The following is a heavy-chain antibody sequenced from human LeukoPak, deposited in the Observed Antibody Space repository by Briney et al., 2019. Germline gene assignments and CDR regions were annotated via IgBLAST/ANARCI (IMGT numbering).Heavy chain of an antibody. V-gene: IGHV3-21*04. CDR1: GFTFSSYP. D-gene: IGHD5-18*01. CDR3: ARGGIQLWVTIFDY. Sequence: GGSLRLSCSASGFTFSSYPFNWVRQAPGKGLEWVSSISTSNTYIYYADSVKGRFTISRDNAQNSLYLQMNSLRAEDTALYYCARGGIQLWVTIFDYWGQGTLVTVSS. J-gene: IGHJ4*02. CDR2: ISTSNTYI.